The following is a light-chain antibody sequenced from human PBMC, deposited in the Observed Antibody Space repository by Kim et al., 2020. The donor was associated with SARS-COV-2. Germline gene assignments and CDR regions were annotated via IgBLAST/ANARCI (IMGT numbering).Light chain of an antibody. Sequence: GQSITISCTGTSSDVGGYDYVSWYQRHPGKAPKLMIYDVSKRPSGVSNRFSGSKSGNTASLTISGLQAEDEADYYCSSYTSSSPYLFGTGTKVTVL. CDR3: SSYTSSSPYL. V-gene: IGLV2-14*03. J-gene: IGLJ1*01. CDR1: SSDVGGYDY. CDR2: DVS.